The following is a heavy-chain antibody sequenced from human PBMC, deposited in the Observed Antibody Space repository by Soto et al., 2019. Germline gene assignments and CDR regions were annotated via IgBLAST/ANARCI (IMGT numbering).Heavy chain of an antibody. V-gene: IGHV4-39*01. Sequence: QLQLQESGPGLVKPSETLSLTCTVSGGSISSSSYYWGWIRQLPGKGLEWIGSIYYSGSTYYNPSLKSRVTISVDTSKNQFSLKLSSVTAADTAVYYCARHRIAVAGTSLYYYYYYMDVWGKGTTVTVSS. D-gene: IGHD6-19*01. J-gene: IGHJ6*03. CDR3: ARHRIAVAGTSLYYYYYYMDV. CDR1: GGSISSSSYY. CDR2: IYYSGST.